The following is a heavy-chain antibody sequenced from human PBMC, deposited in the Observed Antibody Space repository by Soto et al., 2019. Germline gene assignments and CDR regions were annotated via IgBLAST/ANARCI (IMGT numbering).Heavy chain of an antibody. V-gene: IGHV1-18*01. CDR3: ARVRSITMVRGVIRTGDY. CDR2: ISAYNGNT. D-gene: IGHD3-10*01. CDR1: GYTFTSYG. Sequence: ASVNVSCKASGYTFTSYGISWVRQAPGKGLEWMGWISAYNGNTNYAQKLQGRVTMTTDTSTSTAYMELRSLRSDDTAVYYCARVRSITMVRGVIRTGDYWGQGTLVTVSS. J-gene: IGHJ4*02.